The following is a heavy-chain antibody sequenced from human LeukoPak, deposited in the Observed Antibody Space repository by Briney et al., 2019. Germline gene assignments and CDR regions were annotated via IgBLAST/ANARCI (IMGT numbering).Heavy chain of an antibody. CDR2: INHSGST. CDR1: GGSFSGYY. Sequence: PSETLSLTCAVYGGSFSGYYWSWIRQPPGKGLEWIGEINHSGSTNYNPSLKSRATISVDTSKNQFSLKLSSVTAADTAVYYCAIDYYGSGRSGDYWGQGTLVTVSS. V-gene: IGHV4-34*01. J-gene: IGHJ4*02. CDR3: AIDYYGSGRSGDY. D-gene: IGHD3-10*01.